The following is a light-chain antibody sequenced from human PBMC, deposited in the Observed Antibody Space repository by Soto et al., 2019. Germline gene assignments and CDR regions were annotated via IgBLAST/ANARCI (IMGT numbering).Light chain of an antibody. Sequence: EIVLTQSPGTLSLSPGERATLSCRASQIVSTSYLAWYQQKPGQAPRLLIYGASSRATDIPDRFSGSGSGTEFTLTISRLEPEDFAVYYCQQYCSSPMYTFGQGTKLEIK. CDR2: GAS. V-gene: IGKV3-20*01. CDR3: QQYCSSPMYT. CDR1: QIVSTSY. J-gene: IGKJ2*01.